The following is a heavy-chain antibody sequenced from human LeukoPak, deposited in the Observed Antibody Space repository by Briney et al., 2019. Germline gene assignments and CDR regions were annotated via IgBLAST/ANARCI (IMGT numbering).Heavy chain of an antibody. CDR3: ARAPTSSWSEGGWFDP. V-gene: IGHV4-4*02. CDR2: IYHSGST. Sequence: SETLSLTCTVSGGSISSYYWSWVRQPPGKGLEWIGEIYHSGSTNYNPSLKSRVTISVDKSKNQFSLKLSSVTAADTAVYYCARAPTSSWSEGGWFDPWGQGTLVTVSS. CDR1: GGSISSYY. J-gene: IGHJ5*02. D-gene: IGHD6-6*01.